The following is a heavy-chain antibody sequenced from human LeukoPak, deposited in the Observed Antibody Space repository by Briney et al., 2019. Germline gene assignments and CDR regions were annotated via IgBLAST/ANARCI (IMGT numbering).Heavy chain of an antibody. D-gene: IGHD4-23*01. V-gene: IGHV3-74*01. J-gene: IGHJ4*02. CDR2: VNSDGSGT. CDR3: VRSAYGGEQADY. Sequence: GGSLRLSCAASGFTFNIYWMHWVRHAPGRGLVWVTRVNSDGSGTRYADSVKGRFTISRDNAKNTLYLQMHSLRAEDTAVYYCVRSAYGGEQADYWGQGTLVTVSS. CDR1: GFTFNIYW.